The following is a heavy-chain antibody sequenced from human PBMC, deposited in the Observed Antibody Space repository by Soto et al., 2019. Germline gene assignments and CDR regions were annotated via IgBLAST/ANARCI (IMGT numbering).Heavy chain of an antibody. D-gene: IGHD3-10*01. Sequence: PGGSLRLSCAASGFTFSSYGMHWVRQAPGKRLEWVAVISYDGSNKYYADSVKGRFTISRDNSKNALYLQMNSLRAEDTAVYYCAKDFSPGVEPNWFDPWGQGTLVTVSS. CDR1: GFTFSSYG. V-gene: IGHV3-30*18. CDR3: AKDFSPGVEPNWFDP. J-gene: IGHJ5*02. CDR2: ISYDGSNK.